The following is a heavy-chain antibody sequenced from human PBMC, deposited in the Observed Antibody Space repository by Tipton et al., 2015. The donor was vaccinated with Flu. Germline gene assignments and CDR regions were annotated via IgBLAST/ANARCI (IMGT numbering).Heavy chain of an antibody. J-gene: IGHJ2*01. CDR2: INHSGST. D-gene: IGHD3-22*01. CDR3: ARRPGGRTYYYDSSGWDWYFDL. CDR1: GGSLSGYY. V-gene: IGHV4-34*01. Sequence: AGLVKPSETLSLTCAVYGGSLSGYYWSWIRQPPGKGLEWIGEINHSGSTNYNPSLKSRVTISVDTSKNQFSLKLSSVTAADTAVYYCARRPGGRTYYYDSSGWDWYFDLWGRGTLVTVSS.